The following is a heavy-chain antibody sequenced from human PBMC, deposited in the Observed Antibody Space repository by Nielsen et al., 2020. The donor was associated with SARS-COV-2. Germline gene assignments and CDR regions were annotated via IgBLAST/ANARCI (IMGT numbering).Heavy chain of an antibody. D-gene: IGHD1-1*01. CDR3: ARVGTTGTADY. CDR1: GFTFSSYA. Sequence: GESLKISCAASGFTFSSYAMSWVRQAPGKGLEWVSAISGSGGSTYYADSVKGRFTISRDNAKNSLYLQMNSLRTEDTAVYYCARVGTTGTADYWGQGTLVTVFS. V-gene: IGHV3-23*01. J-gene: IGHJ4*02. CDR2: ISGSGGST.